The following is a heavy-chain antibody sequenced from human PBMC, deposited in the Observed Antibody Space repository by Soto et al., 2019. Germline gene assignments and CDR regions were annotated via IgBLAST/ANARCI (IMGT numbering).Heavy chain of an antibody. D-gene: IGHD6-19*01. J-gene: IGHJ5*02. Sequence: EVQLVESGGTLVQPGGSLRLSCVASGFIFSTYSMNWVRQAPGKGLEWVSYISYSGSTIYYADSVKGRFTISRDNAKNSLYLEMNSLRAEDTAVYYCARDLGSSGWYGWFDPWGQGTLVTVSS. CDR1: GFIFSTYS. V-gene: IGHV3-48*01. CDR2: ISYSGSTI. CDR3: ARDLGSSGWYGWFDP.